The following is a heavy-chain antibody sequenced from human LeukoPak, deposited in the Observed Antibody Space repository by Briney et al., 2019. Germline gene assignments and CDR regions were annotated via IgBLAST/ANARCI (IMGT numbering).Heavy chain of an antibody. CDR3: ARNVGELGYYYYYMDV. CDR2: IIPIFGTA. D-gene: IGHD3-10*01. J-gene: IGHJ6*03. Sequence: ASVKVSCKASGGTFSSYAISWVRQAPAQGLEWMGGIIPIFGTANYAQKFQGRVTITADESTSTAYMELSSLRSEDTAVYYCARNVGELGYYYYYMDVWGKGTTVTISS. CDR1: GGTFSSYA. V-gene: IGHV1-69*13.